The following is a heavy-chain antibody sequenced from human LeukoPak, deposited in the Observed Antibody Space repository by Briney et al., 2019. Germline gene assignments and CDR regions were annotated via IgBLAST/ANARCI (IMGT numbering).Heavy chain of an antibody. CDR1: GGSISSYY. CDR2: IYYSGST. V-gene: IGHV4-59*01. D-gene: IGHD3-3*02. CDR3: ARDGGEMVILALPDAFDI. Sequence: SETLSLTCTVSGGSISSYYWSWIRQPPGKGLEWIGYIYYSGSTNYNPSLKSRVTISVDTSKNQFSLKLSSVTAADTAVYYCARDGGEMVILALPDAFDIWGQGTMVTVSS. J-gene: IGHJ3*02.